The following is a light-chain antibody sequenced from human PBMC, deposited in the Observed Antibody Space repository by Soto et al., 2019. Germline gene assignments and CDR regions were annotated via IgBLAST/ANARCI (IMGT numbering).Light chain of an antibody. CDR2: WAS. CDR3: QKYSNTLPYT. CDR1: QSVLYNSNNKNY. J-gene: IGKJ2*01. Sequence: DIVMTQSPDSLAVSLGERATINCKSSQSVLYNSNNKNYLAWYQQKPGQPPKLLISWASTRESGVPDRFTGSGSVTDFTLTLSGLQAEDVAFYYCQKYSNTLPYTWGQGTKLEIK. V-gene: IGKV4-1*01.